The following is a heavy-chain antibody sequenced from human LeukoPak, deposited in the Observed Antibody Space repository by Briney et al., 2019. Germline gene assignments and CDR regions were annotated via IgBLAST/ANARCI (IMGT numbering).Heavy chain of an antibody. D-gene: IGHD6-13*01. Sequence: GGSLRLSCAASGFTFSSYEMNWVRQAPGKGLEWVSYISSSGSTIYYADSVKGRFTISRGNAKNSLYLQMNSLRAEDTAVYYCARDRVAAAGSYYFDYWGQGTLVTVSS. CDR1: GFTFSSYE. CDR2: ISSSGSTI. J-gene: IGHJ4*02. CDR3: ARDRVAAAGSYYFDY. V-gene: IGHV3-48*03.